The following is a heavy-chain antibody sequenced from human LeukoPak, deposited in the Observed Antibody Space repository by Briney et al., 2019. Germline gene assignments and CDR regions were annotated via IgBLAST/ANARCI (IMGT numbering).Heavy chain of an antibody. CDR2: INPNSGGT. J-gene: IGHJ4*02. CDR1: GYTFTGYY. D-gene: IGHD1-7*01. V-gene: IGHV1-2*02. CDR3: ARDQRITGTDSDY. Sequence: ASVKVSCKASGYTFTGYYMHWVRQAPGQGLEWMGWINPNSGGTNYAQKFQGRVTMTRDTSISTAYMDLSRLRSDDTAVYYCARDQRITGTDSDYWGQGTLVTVSS.